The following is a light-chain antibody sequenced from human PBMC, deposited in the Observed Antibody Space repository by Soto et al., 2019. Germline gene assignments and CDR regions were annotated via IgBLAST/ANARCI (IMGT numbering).Light chain of an antibody. CDR2: SNN. Sequence: SVLTQPPSASGTPGQRVTISCSGSSSNIGSNTVNWYQQLPGTAPKLLIYSNNQRPSGVPDRFSGSKSGTSASLAISGLQSEDEADYYCAAWDDSLNALFGTGTKVTV. CDR3: AAWDDSLNAL. CDR1: SSNIGSNT. V-gene: IGLV1-44*01. J-gene: IGLJ1*01.